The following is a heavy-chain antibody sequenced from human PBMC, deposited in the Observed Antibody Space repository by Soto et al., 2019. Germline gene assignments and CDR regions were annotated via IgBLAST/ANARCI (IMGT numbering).Heavy chain of an antibody. Sequence: GESLKISCAASGFTFSSYAMSWVRQAPGKGLEWVSAISGSGGSTYYADSVKGRFTISRDNSKNTLYLQMNSLRAEDTAVYYCAKDRRGYCSSTICYIFDYWGQGTLVTVSS. CDR3: AKDRRGYCSSTICYIFDY. V-gene: IGHV3-23*01. CDR1: GFTFSSYA. CDR2: ISGSGGST. J-gene: IGHJ4*02. D-gene: IGHD2-2*02.